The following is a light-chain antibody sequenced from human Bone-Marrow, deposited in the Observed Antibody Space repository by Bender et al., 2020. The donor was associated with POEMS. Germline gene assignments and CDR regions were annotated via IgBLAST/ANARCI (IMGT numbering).Light chain of an antibody. Sequence: QSALTQPASVSGSPGQSITISCTGTTDDVGSYNLVSWYQQHPGKAPKFIIYEGNKRPSGVSNRFSGSKSGNTASLTISGLQAEDEANYYCAAWDDSLSGWAFGGGTKLTVL. V-gene: IGLV2-23*01. CDR3: AAWDDSLSGWA. CDR1: TDDVGSYNL. CDR2: EGN. J-gene: IGLJ3*02.